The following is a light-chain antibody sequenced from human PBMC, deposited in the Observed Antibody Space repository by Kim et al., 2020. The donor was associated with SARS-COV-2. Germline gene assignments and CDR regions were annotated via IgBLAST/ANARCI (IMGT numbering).Light chain of an antibody. CDR1: SSNIGSNY. Sequence: GQRLTIAFSGSSSNIGSNYVYWYQQLPGTAPKLLIYSNNQRPSGVPDRFSGSKSGTSASLAISGLRSEDEADYYCAAWDDSLSGYVFGTGTKVTVL. CDR3: AAWDDSLSGYV. CDR2: SNN. J-gene: IGLJ1*01. V-gene: IGLV1-47*02.